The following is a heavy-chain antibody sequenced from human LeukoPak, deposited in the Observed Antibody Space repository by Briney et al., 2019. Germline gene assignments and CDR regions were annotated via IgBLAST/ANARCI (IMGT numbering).Heavy chain of an antibody. V-gene: IGHV4-59*01. J-gene: IGHJ5*02. D-gene: IGHD2-2*01. CDR1: GGSLSGYY. Sequence: LETLSLTCTASGGSLSGYYWSWIRQPPGKRLEWIGYVSYTGRTKYNPSLKSRVTISVDTSRNQFSLKLSSVTAADTAVYYCARAGSTSRLDPWGQGTLVTVSS. CDR3: ARAGSTSRLDP. CDR2: VSYTGRT.